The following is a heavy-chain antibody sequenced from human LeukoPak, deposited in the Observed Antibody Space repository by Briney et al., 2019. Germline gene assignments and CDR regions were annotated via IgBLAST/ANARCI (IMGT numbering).Heavy chain of an antibody. CDR2: IYYSGST. V-gene: IGHV4-59*01. D-gene: IGHD4-23*01. J-gene: IGHJ3*02. CDR1: GGSISSYY. Sequence: SETLSLTCTVSGGSISSYYWSWIRQPPGKGLEWIGYIYYSGSTNCNPSVKSRVAMSVDTSKEQFSLKLSSLTAADTAVYYCARGGTAVIAPYAFDIWGQGTMVTVSS. CDR3: ARGGTAVIAPYAFDI.